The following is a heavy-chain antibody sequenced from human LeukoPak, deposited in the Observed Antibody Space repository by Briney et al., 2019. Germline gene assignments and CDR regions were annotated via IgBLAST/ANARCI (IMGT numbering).Heavy chain of an antibody. V-gene: IGHV5-51*01. J-gene: IGHJ4*02. Sequence: GESLKISCKGSGYSFTSNHIAWVRQMPGKGLELMGIILPGDSNARYSPSFQGQVTISVDKPISAAYLQWSSLTASDSAMYYCARQGNSGSSWHTIDYWGQGTLVTVSS. D-gene: IGHD2/OR15-2a*01. CDR1: GYSFTSNH. CDR2: ILPGDSNA. CDR3: ARQGNSGSSWHTIDY.